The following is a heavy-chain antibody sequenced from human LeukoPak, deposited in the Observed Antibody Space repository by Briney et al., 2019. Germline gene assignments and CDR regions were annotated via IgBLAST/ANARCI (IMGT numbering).Heavy chain of an antibody. Sequence: PGGSLRLSCAASGLSVSSNYMSWVRQAPEKGREWVSIPYSGGSPYYAESVKGRFTISRDNSKNTLFLQMNNLGAEDTAMYYCARVVLGVVGTSYDAFDIWGQGTMVTVSS. D-gene: IGHD1-26*01. CDR1: GLSVSSNY. J-gene: IGHJ3*02. CDR3: ARVVLGVVGTSYDAFDI. CDR2: PYSGGSP. V-gene: IGHV3-66*01.